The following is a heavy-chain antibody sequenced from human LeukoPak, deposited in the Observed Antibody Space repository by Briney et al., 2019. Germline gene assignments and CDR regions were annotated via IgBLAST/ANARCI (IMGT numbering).Heavy chain of an antibody. CDR1: GFTFSSYW. Sequence: HPGGSLRLSCAASGFTFSSYWMHWVRQAPGKGLVSVSRINSDGSSTSYADSVKGRFTISRDNAKNTLYLQMNSLRAEDTAVYYCARDSVYGDYYFDYWGQGTLVTVSS. J-gene: IGHJ4*02. CDR3: ARDSVYGDYYFDY. D-gene: IGHD4-17*01. CDR2: INSDGSST. V-gene: IGHV3-74*01.